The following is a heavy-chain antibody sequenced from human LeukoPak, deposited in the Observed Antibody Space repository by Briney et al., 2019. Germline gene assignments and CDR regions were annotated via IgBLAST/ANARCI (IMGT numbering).Heavy chain of an antibody. CDR3: ARRTTVVTPGAFDI. Sequence: GESLKISCKGSGYSFTSYWLGWVRQMPGKGLEWMGIIYPGDSDTRYSPSFQGQVTISADKSISTPYLQWSSLKASDTAMYYCARRTTVVTPGAFDIWGQGTMVTVSS. V-gene: IGHV5-51*01. J-gene: IGHJ3*02. CDR1: GYSFTSYW. CDR2: IYPGDSDT. D-gene: IGHD4-23*01.